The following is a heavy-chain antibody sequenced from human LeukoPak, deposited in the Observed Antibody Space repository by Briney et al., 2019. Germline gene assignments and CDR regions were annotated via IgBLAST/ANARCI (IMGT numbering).Heavy chain of an antibody. CDR2: IYYSGST. CDR1: GGSVSSGSYY. CDR3: AGASSGYYFFRQSSVWAFDI. D-gene: IGHD3-22*01. Sequence: PSETLSLTCTVSGGSVSSGSYYWSWIRQPPGKGLEWIGYIYYSGSTNYNPSLKSRVTISVDTSKNQFSLKLSSVTAADTAVYYCAGASSGYYFFRQSSVWAFDIWGQGTMVTVSS. V-gene: IGHV4-61*01. J-gene: IGHJ3*02.